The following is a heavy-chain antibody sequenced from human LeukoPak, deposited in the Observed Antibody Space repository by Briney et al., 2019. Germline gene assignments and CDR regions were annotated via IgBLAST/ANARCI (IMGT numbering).Heavy chain of an antibody. Sequence: ASVKVSCKASGYTFTSYAMNWVRQAPGQGLEWMGWINTNTGNPTYAQGFTGRFVFSLDTSVSTAYLQINSLKAEDTAVYYCASHSETYYYDSSGYYAHYFDYWGQGTLVTVSS. V-gene: IGHV7-4-1*02. CDR2: INTNTGNP. D-gene: IGHD3-22*01. J-gene: IGHJ4*02. CDR3: ASHSETYYYDSSGYYAHYFDY. CDR1: GYTFTSYA.